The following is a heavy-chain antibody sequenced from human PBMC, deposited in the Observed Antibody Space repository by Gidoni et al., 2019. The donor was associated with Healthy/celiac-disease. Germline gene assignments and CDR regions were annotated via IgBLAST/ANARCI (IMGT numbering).Heavy chain of an antibody. CDR2: INPNSGGT. CDR1: GYTFTDYY. V-gene: IGHV1-2*02. CDR3: ARGGDFDY. J-gene: IGHJ4*02. Sequence: QVQLVQSGAELKTPRASAKVSCTASGYTFTDYYMPWVRQAPGQGLEWMGWINPNSGGTNYAQKVQGRVTMTRDTSSSTAYMELSRLRADDTAVYYCARGGDFDYWGQGTLVTVSS. D-gene: IGHD3-10*01.